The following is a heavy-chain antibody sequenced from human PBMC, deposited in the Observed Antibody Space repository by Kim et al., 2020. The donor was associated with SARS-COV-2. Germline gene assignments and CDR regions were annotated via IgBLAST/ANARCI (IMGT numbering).Heavy chain of an antibody. D-gene: IGHD3-10*01. CDR3: ATTSSLYVGDYNY. Sequence: SADSVKGRFTISRHNSKNTLYLQMNSLRAEDTAVYYCATTSSLYVGDYNYWGQGTLVTVSS. V-gene: IGHV3-53*04. J-gene: IGHJ4*02.